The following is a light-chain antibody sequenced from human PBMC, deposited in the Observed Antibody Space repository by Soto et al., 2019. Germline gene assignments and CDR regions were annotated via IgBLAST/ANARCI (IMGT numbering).Light chain of an antibody. V-gene: IGKV3-20*01. CDR1: QIFTSNS. J-gene: IGKJ1*01. Sequence: ELVLTQSPATLSLSPGERPTLSCSGSQIFTSNSLAWYQQKAGQDTRLVIYGASSRDTGIPDRFSASGSGTDFTLTISRLETEDFAVYYCQQYSTSPLTFGQGTKVDIK. CDR3: QQYSTSPLT. CDR2: GAS.